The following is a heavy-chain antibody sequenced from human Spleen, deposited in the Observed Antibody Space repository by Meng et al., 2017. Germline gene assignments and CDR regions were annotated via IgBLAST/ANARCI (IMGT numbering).Heavy chain of an antibody. V-gene: IGHV4-34*01. D-gene: IGHD4-11*01. CDR1: GGSFSDYY. J-gene: IGHJ4*02. Sequence: QVQLTEWGGGLLKPSETLPLTGVVSGGSFSDYYWSWIRQPPGKGLEWIGEINHSGSTNYNPSLESRATISVDTSQNNLSLKLSSVTAADSAVYYCARGPTTMAHDFDYWGQGTLVTVSS. CDR3: ARGPTTMAHDFDY. CDR2: INHSGST.